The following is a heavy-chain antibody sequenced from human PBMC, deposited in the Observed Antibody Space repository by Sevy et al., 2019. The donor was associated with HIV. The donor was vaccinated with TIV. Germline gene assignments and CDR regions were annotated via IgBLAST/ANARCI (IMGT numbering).Heavy chain of an antibody. CDR1: GYTITSYD. CDR2: MNTKTGNT. CDR3: TRGGGAFDI. J-gene: IGHJ3*02. V-gene: IGHV1-8*01. D-gene: IGHD3-10*01. Sequence: ASVKVSCKASGYTITSYDINWVRQAPGQGLEWMGWMNTKTGNTGYVQKFQGRVTMTGDTSMDTAYMELNSLISDDTAVYYCTRGGGAFDIWGQGTLVTVSS.